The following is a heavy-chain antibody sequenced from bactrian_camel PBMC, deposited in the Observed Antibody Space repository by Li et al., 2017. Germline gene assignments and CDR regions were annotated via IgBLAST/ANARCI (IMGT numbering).Heavy chain of an antibody. Sequence: HVQLVESGGGSVQPGGSLRLSCAASEYIFSVYYMAWFRQAPGRAREGLAAIEPDGTTTYADSIRGRFTISRDNAKNTLYLQMNSVKPEDTAMYYCAAEHSVRDYLLQAYEYSDWGQGTQVTVS. D-gene: IGHD1*01. CDR2: IEPDGTT. CDR1: EYIFSVYY. CDR3: AAEHSVRDYLLQAYEYSD. J-gene: IGHJ4*01. V-gene: IGHV3S53*01.